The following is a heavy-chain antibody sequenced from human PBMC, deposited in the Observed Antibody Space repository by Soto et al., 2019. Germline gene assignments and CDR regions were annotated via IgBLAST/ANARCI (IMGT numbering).Heavy chain of an antibody. Sequence: SETLSLTCTVSGGSISSDDYYWSWIRQPPGKGLEWIGYIYYRGRTYYNPSLKSLVFTSIDTSKNQFLLKLTSVTAADTAVYYCARGVVQVATTFDAFDIWGQGTMVTVSS. V-gene: IGHV4-30-4*01. J-gene: IGHJ3*02. D-gene: IGHD5-12*01. CDR3: ARGVVQVATTFDAFDI. CDR2: IYYRGRT. CDR1: GGSISSDDYY.